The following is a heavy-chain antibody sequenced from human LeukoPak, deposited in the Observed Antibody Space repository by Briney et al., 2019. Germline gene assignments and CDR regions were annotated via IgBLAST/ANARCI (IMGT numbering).Heavy chain of an antibody. J-gene: IGHJ4*02. V-gene: IGHV3-23*01. Sequence: GGSLRLSCAASGFTFSSYAMSWVRQAPGKGLEWVSAISGSGGSTYYADSVKGRFTISRDNSKNTLYLQMNSLRAEDTAVYYCAKDGAYYGSGSYLFPDYWGQGTLVTVSS. CDR3: AKDGAYYGSGSYLFPDY. CDR2: ISGSGGST. D-gene: IGHD3-10*01. CDR1: GFTFSSYA.